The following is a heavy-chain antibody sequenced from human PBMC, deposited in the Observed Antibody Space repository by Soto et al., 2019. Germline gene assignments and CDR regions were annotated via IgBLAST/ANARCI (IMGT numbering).Heavy chain of an antibody. CDR3: ARDFGLSYYYYSSVYPD. Sequence: PSETLSLTCTVSGGSLSSGDYYWRWIRQPPGKVLEWIVYIYYSGSTYYNPSLKSRVTISVYTSKNQFSLKLSSVTAADTAVYYCARDFGLSYYYYSSVYPDWGQGTLVTVSS. V-gene: IGHV4-30-4*01. J-gene: IGHJ4*02. CDR1: GGSLSSGDYY. D-gene: IGHD3-22*01. CDR2: IYYSGST.